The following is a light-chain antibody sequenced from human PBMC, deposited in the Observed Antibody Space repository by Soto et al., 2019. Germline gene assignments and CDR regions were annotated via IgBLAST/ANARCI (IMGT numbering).Light chain of an antibody. CDR3: SSYTSSSTLV. V-gene: IGLV2-14*01. J-gene: IGLJ1*01. Sequence: QSVLTQPASVSGSPGQSITISCTGTSSDVGGYNYVSWYQQHTGKAPKLMIYEVGNRPSGVSNRFSGSKSGNTASLTISGLQAEDEAEYYCSSYTSSSTLVFGTGTQLPFL. CDR1: SSDVGGYNY. CDR2: EVG.